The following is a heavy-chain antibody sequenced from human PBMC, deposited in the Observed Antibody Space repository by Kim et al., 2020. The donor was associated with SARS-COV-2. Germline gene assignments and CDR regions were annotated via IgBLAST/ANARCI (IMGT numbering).Heavy chain of an antibody. J-gene: IGHJ6*02. D-gene: IGHD4-17*01. V-gene: IGHV3-33*01. Sequence: GGSLRLSCTASGFTFSNYGIHWVRQAPGKGLEWVAVIWFDGSNKYYADSVKGRFTISRDNSKNTLYLQMNSLRVEDTAVYYCARIRGYDYGDYQTGYGMDVWGQGTTVTVSS. CDR2: IWFDGSNK. CDR3: ARIRGYDYGDYQTGYGMDV. CDR1: GFTFSNYG.